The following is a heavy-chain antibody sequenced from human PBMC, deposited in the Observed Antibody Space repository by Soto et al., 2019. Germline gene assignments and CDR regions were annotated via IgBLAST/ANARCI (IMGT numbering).Heavy chain of an antibody. CDR2: IRGKAYSGTT. CDR1: GFTFGGYA. J-gene: IGHJ4*02. D-gene: IGHD3-10*01. Sequence: SMRLSCTTSGFTFGGYAMSWVRQAPGKGLEWVGFIRGKAYSGTTEYAASVRGRFTISRDDSKSIAYLQMNSLESEDTAVYYCARGRSSRELNTTYLDYSSQGTWVTVSP. V-gene: IGHV3-49*04. CDR3: ARGRSSRELNTTYLDY.